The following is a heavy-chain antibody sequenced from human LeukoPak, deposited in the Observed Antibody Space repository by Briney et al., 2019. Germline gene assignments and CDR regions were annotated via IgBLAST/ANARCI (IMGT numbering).Heavy chain of an antibody. Sequence: PGGSLRLSCAASRFTFSTYGMSWVRQAPGKGLEWVAVISYDGSNKYYADSVKGRFTISRDNSKATLYLRKSSLRVEDTAIYYCAKGVVGDPSYHFDSWGQGILVTVSS. J-gene: IGHJ4*02. CDR3: AKGVVGDPSYHFDS. V-gene: IGHV3-30*18. CDR1: RFTFSTYG. CDR2: ISYDGSNK. D-gene: IGHD3-3*01.